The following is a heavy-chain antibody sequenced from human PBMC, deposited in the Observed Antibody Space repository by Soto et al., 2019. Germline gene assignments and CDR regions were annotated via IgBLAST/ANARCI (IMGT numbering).Heavy chain of an antibody. CDR1: GFTFDDYA. CDR2: ISGNSGSI. J-gene: IGHJ4*02. D-gene: IGHD6-19*01. CDR3: AKDESSGWYILSYFDY. V-gene: IGHV3-9*01. Sequence: EVQLVESGGGLVQPGRSLRLSCAASGFTFDDYAMHWVRQAPGKGLGWVSGISGNSGSIGYADSVKGRFTISSDNAKNYLYLQMNSLRAEDTALYYCAKDESSGWYILSYFDYWGQGTLVTVSS.